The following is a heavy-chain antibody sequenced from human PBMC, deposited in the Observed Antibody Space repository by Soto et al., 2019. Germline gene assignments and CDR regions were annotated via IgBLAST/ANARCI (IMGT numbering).Heavy chain of an antibody. V-gene: IGHV1-18*01. CDR1: GYTFTSYG. CDR3: ARVRERITIFGVVIPSYYYYYLDV. J-gene: IGHJ6*03. Sequence: ASVKVSCKASGYTFTSYGISWVRQAPGQGLEWMGWISAYNGNTNYAQKLQGRVTMTTDTSTSTAYMELRSLRSDDTAVYYCARVRERITIFGVVIPSYYYYYLDVRGKGTTVTVSS. CDR2: ISAYNGNT. D-gene: IGHD3-3*01.